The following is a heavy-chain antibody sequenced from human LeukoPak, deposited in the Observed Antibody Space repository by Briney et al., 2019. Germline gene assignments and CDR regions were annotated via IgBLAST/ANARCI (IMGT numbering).Heavy chain of an antibody. CDR2: IQYNGNT. V-gene: IGHV4-59*01. CDR3: ARVLIDSSGCYHFDS. D-gene: IGHD6-19*01. J-gene: IGHJ4*02. CDR1: GGSISGYY. Sequence: QASETLSLTCTVSGGSISGYYWSWIRQPPGKGREWIGLIQYNGNTKYNPSLNSRITISVDTSNNDFSLNVRSVTAADTAVYYCARVLIDSSGCYHFDSWGQGTLVTVSS.